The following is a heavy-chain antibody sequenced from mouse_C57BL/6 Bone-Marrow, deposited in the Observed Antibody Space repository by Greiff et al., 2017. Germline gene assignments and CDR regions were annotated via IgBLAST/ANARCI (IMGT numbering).Heavy chain of an antibody. J-gene: IGHJ2*01. D-gene: IGHD1-1*01. CDR1: GFNIKDYY. CDR2: IDPEDGET. V-gene: IGHV14-2*01. Sequence: VQLQQSGAELVKPGASVKLSCTASGFNIKDYYIHWVKQRTEQGLEWIGRIDPEDGETKYAPKFPDKATITADPSSNTAYLQLSSLTSEDTAVYYCTRSLIYYDNSCWGQGTTLAGTS. CDR3: TRSLIYYDNSC.